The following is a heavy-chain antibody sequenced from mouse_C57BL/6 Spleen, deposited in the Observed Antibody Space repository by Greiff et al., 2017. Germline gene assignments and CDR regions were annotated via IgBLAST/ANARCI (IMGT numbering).Heavy chain of an antibody. CDR3: TDRVCDY. CDR2: IRLKSDNFAT. J-gene: IGHJ2*01. CDR1: GFTFSNYW. Sequence: VKLVASGGCLVQPGGSLKLSCVASGFTFSNYWMNWVRQSPEKGLEWVAQIRLKSDNFATQYAGSVKGRFTISRDDSKSSVYLQMNNLRAEDTGIYYCTDRVCDYWGQGTTLTVSS. V-gene: IGHV6-3*01.